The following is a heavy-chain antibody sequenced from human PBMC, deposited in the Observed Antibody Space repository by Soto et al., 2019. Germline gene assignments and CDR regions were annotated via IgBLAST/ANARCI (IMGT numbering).Heavy chain of an antibody. Sequence: QVQLVQSGAEVKKPGASVKVSCKASGYTFTGYYMHWVRQAPGQGLEWMGWINPNSGGTNYAQKFQGWVTMTRDTSISPAYMELSRLRSDDTAVYYCAREGGVGYCSSASCYGGPWFDPWGQGTLVTVSS. V-gene: IGHV1-2*04. CDR3: AREGGVGYCSSASCYGGPWFDP. D-gene: IGHD2-2*01. CDR2: INPNSGGT. J-gene: IGHJ5*02. CDR1: GYTFTGYY.